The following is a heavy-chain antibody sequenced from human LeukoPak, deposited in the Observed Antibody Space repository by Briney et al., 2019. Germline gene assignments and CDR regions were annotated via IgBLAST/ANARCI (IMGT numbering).Heavy chain of an antibody. CDR3: ARGPFFGLGIDLYYYDY. V-gene: IGHV4-59*01. D-gene: IGHD3-10*01. Sequence: PSETLSLTCTVSGGSISSYYWSWIRQPPGEGLEWIGYISYSGSSNYNPSLKSRVTTSLDTSKNQFSLKVTSVTAADTAVYYCARGPFFGLGIDLYYYDYWGQGTLVTVSA. J-gene: IGHJ4*02. CDR2: ISYSGSS. CDR1: GGSISSYY.